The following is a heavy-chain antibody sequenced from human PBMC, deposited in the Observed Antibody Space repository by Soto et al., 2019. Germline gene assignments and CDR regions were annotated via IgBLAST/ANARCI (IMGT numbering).Heavy chain of an antibody. V-gene: IGHV3-15*05. CDR1: GFIFRDAW. J-gene: IGHJ4*02. CDR3: AKKYYYDSSGYLIHGPFDY. D-gene: IGHD3-22*01. Sequence: GGSLRLSCAASGFIFRDAWISWVRQAPGKGLEWIGRVKSKSEGVTTDYAALVKGRFTVSSDDSINTVSLQMDSLKMEDTAVYYCAKKYYYDSSGYLIHGPFDYWGQGNLVTVSS. CDR2: VKSKSEGVTT.